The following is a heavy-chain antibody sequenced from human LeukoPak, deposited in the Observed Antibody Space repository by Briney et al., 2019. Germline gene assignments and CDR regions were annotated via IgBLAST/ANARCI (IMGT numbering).Heavy chain of an antibody. J-gene: IGHJ4*02. CDR2: INHDGSEK. Sequence: GGSLRLSCAASGFSFSDYWMSWVRQAPGKGLEWVANINHDGSEKHYVDSVKGRFTISRDNAKNSLSLQMTSLRAVDTALYYCGRRVSLSDYWGQGSLVSVSS. D-gene: IGHD6-13*01. CDR3: GRRVSLSDY. V-gene: IGHV3-7*01. CDR1: GFSFSDYW.